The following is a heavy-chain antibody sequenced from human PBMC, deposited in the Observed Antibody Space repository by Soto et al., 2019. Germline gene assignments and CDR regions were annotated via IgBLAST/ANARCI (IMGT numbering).Heavy chain of an antibody. J-gene: IGHJ4*02. CDR1: EFTFSTHA. V-gene: IGHV3-23*01. CDR2: ISGSGGST. Sequence: EVQLLESGGGLVQPGGSLRLSCAASEFTFSTHAMTWVRQAPGKGLEWVSSISGSGGSTYYADSVKGRFTISRDNSKNTPYLHMNSLRAEHAAVYSCAKAGYCVSTSCYLPFDYWGQGTLVTVSS. D-gene: IGHD2-2*01. CDR3: AKAGYCVSTSCYLPFDY.